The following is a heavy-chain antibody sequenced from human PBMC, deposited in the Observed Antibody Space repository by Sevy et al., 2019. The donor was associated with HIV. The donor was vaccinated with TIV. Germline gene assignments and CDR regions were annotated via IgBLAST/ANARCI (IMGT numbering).Heavy chain of an antibody. J-gene: IGHJ6*02. CDR2: ISYDGSNK. Sequence: GGSLRLSCAASGFTFSNYAMHWVRQAPGKGLEWVAVISYDGSNKYYADSVRGRFTISRDSSKNTLYLQMKSLRPEDTAVYYCARDLEVYGGWEQTSQGMDVWGQGTTVTVSS. CDR1: GFTFSNYA. V-gene: IGHV3-30-3*01. CDR3: ARDLEVYGGWEQTSQGMDV. D-gene: IGHD1-26*01.